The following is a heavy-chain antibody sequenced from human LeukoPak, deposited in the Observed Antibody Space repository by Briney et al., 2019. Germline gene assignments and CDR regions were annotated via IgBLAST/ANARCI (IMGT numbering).Heavy chain of an antibody. Sequence: SETLSLTCAVSVGSFSGYSWSWIRQPPGKGLEWIGDINHSGSTNYKPSLKSRVTISVDTSKNQFSLKLSSVTAADTAVYYCAREWLSYSYYMDVWGKGTTVTVSS. J-gene: IGHJ6*03. D-gene: IGHD5-24*01. CDR3: AREWLSYSYYMDV. CDR2: INHSGST. V-gene: IGHV4-34*01. CDR1: VGSFSGYS.